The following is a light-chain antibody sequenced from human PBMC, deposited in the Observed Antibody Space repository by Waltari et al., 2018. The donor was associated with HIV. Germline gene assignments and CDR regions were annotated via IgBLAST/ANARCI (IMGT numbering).Light chain of an antibody. J-gene: IGLJ2*01. CDR1: SSDVGGYNY. V-gene: IGLV2-14*03. CDR2: DVS. Sequence: QSALTQPVSVSGSPGQSITISCTGTSSDVGGYNYVSWYQQHPGKAPKLMIYDVSNRPSGVSNRFSGSKSGNTASLTISGLQAEDEADYYCSSYTSSSVVFGGGTKLTVL. CDR3: SSYTSSSVV.